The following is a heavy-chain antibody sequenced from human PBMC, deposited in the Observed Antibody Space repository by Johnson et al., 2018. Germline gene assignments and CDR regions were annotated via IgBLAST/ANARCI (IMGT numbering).Heavy chain of an antibody. Sequence: QVQLVQSGGGVVQPGRSLRLSCAASGFTFSSYGMHWVRQAPGKGLEWVAVISYDGSNKYYADSVKGRFTISRDNSKNTLYLQMNSLRAEGTAGYYCARDAPPGDYFDYWGQGTLVTVSS. CDR3: ARDAPPGDYFDY. J-gene: IGHJ4*02. V-gene: IGHV3-30*03. D-gene: IGHD7-27*01. CDR1: GFTFSSYG. CDR2: ISYDGSNK.